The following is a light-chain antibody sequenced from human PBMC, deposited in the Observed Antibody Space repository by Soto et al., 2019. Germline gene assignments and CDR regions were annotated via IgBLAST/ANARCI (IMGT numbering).Light chain of an antibody. CDR1: SSDVGGYNY. CDR3: SSYAGSKNFV. V-gene: IGLV2-8*01. Sequence: QSALTQPPSASGSPGQSVTISCTGTSSDVGGYNYVSWYQQHPGKAPKLMIYEVSKRPSGVPDRFSGSKSGNTASLTVSGLQADNQADNYCSSYAGSKNFVFGTGTKLTLL. J-gene: IGLJ1*01. CDR2: EVS.